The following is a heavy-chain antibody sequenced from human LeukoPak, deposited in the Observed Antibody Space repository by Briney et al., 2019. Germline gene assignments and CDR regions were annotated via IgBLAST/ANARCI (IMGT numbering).Heavy chain of an antibody. CDR1: GGSISSGGYY. CDR3: ARVLGVVPAAIDY. CDR2: IYYSGST. J-gene: IGHJ4*02. V-gene: IGHV4-31*03. D-gene: IGHD2-2*01. Sequence: ASETLSLTCTVSGGSISSGGYYWSWIRQHPGKGLEWIGYIYYSGSTCYNPSLKSRVTISVDTSKNQFSLKLSSVTAADTAVYYCARVLGVVPAAIDYWGQGTLVTVSS.